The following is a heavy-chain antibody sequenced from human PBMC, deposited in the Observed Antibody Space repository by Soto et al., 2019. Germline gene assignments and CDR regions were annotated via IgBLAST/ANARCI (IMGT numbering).Heavy chain of an antibody. Sequence: EVQLLESGGGLVQPGWSLRLACAASGFTFSSYAMSWVRQAPGKLLEWFSAISGSGGSTYYADSVKGRFTISIDNSKNPLYLQMNSLRAEDTAVYYCAKSGGVVVVAATPVQQWGQGTMVTVSS. CDR3: AKSGGVVVVAATPVQQ. CDR1: GFTFSSYA. V-gene: IGHV3-23*01. CDR2: ISGSGGST. J-gene: IGHJ1*01. D-gene: IGHD2-15*01.